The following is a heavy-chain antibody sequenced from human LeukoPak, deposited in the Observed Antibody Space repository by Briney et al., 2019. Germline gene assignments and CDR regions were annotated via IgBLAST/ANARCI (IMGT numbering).Heavy chain of an antibody. D-gene: IGHD4-17*01. J-gene: IGHJ4*02. CDR3: ARVGDYGDYFDY. CDR2: MYDSGST. V-gene: IGHV4-30-2*01. CDR1: GGSISSGGYS. Sequence: SETLSLTCAVSGGSISSGGYSWSWIRQPPGTGLEWIGYMYDSGSTYNNPSLKSRVTISVDRSKNQFSLKLSSVTAADTAVYYCARVGDYGDYFDYWGQGTLVTVSS.